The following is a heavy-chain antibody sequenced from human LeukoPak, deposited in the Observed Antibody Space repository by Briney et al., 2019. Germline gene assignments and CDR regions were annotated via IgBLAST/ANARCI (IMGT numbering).Heavy chain of an antibody. CDR3: AKSQRRWEQPTVNWHAFDI. D-gene: IGHD1-26*01. CDR2: INWNGGTT. Sequence: SGGSLRLSCVASGFTFDNYGMSWVRQAPGKGLEWVSGINWNGGTTVYADSVKGRFTISRDNAKNSLYLQMNSLRAEDMALYYCAKSQRRWEQPTVNWHAFDIWGQGTMVTVSS. V-gene: IGHV3-20*04. J-gene: IGHJ3*02. CDR1: GFTFDNYG.